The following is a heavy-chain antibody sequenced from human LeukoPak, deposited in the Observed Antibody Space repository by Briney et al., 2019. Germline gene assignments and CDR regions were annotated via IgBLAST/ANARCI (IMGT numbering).Heavy chain of an antibody. Sequence: GGSLRLSCAASGFTFSSYWMSWVRQAPGKGLEWVANIKQDGSEKYYVDSVKGRFTISRDNAKNSLYLQMNSLRAEDTAVYYCARLRAVITRGSYFDYWGPGTLVTVSS. CDR1: GFTFSSYW. J-gene: IGHJ4*02. CDR3: ARLRAVITRGSYFDY. V-gene: IGHV3-7*01. D-gene: IGHD3-22*01. CDR2: IKQDGSEK.